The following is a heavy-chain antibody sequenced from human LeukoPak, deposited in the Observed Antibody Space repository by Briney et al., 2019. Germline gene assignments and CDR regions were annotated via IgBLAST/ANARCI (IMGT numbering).Heavy chain of an antibody. V-gene: IGHV3-15*01. CDR2: IKSKTDGGTT. J-gene: IGHJ4*02. CDR3: TTSFYDSSGYPY. CDR1: GFTFSNAW. D-gene: IGHD3-22*01. Sequence: GESLRLSCAASGFTFSNAWMSWVRQAPGKGLEWVGHIKSKTDGGTTDYAAPVKGRFTISRDDSKNTLYLQMNSLKTEDTAVYYCTTSFYDSSGYPYWGQGTLVTVSS.